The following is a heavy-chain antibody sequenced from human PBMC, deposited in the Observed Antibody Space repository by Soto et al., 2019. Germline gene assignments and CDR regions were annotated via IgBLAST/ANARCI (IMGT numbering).Heavy chain of an antibody. D-gene: IGHD3-10*01. CDR3: ARGFGIDY. CDR1: GGSVSDGNYY. Sequence: QVQLRESGPGLVKPSETLSLTCTVSGGSVSDGNYYWSWIRQPPGKELEWIGYIYYSGRTNYNPSLKSRVTISVDTSKNQVSLRLSSVTAADTAVYYCARGFGIDYWGQGTLVTVSS. V-gene: IGHV4-61*01. J-gene: IGHJ4*02. CDR2: IYYSGRT.